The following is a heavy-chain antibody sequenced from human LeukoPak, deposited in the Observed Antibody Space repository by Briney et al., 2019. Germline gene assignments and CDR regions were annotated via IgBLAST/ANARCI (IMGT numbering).Heavy chain of an antibody. CDR1: GYSVSGGYY. CDR3: ARHLTHYYYYAMDV. V-gene: IGHV4-38-2*02. CDR2: MYHSGDT. Sequence: SETLSLTCTVSGYSVSGGYYWGWIRQPPGKGLEWIGSMYHSGDTYYNPSLKSRVTISVDTSKNQLSLKLSSVTAADTAVYYCARHLTHYYYYAMDVWGQGTTVTVSS. D-gene: IGHD2-21*02. J-gene: IGHJ6*02.